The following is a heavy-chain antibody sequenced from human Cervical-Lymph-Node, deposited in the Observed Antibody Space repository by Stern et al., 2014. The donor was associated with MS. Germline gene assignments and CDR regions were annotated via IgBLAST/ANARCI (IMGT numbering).Heavy chain of an antibody. D-gene: IGHD5-18*01. CDR3: ASPRGYSYGAREDWFDP. J-gene: IGHJ5*02. CDR1: GGTFSSYA. Sequence: QVQLVQSGAEVKKPGSSVKVSCKASGGTFSSYAISWGRQAPGQGLEWMGGVIPIFGIANNAQKSQGRVTITADESTSTAYMELSSLRSEDTAVYYCASPRGYSYGAREDWFDPWGQGTLVTVSS. V-gene: IGHV1-69*01. CDR2: VIPIFGIA.